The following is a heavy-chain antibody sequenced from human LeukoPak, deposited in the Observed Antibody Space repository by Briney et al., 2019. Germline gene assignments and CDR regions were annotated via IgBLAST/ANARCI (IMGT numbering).Heavy chain of an antibody. D-gene: IGHD5-18*01. CDR2: ISSSSSYI. V-gene: IGHV3-21*01. CDR3: ARDLDTAMAIDY. Sequence: PGGSLRLSCAASGFTFSSYSMNWVRQAPGKELEWVSSISSSSSYIFYADSVKGRFTISRDNAKNSLYLQMNSLRAEDTAVYYCARDLDTAMAIDYWGQGTLVTVSS. J-gene: IGHJ4*02. CDR1: GFTFSSYS.